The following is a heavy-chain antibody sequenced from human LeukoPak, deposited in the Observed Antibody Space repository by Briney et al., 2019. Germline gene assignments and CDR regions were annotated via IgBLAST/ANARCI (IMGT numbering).Heavy chain of an antibody. J-gene: IGHJ4*02. CDR2: ISGSGGAT. D-gene: IGHD3-3*01. CDR1: GFAFANYA. CDR3: VREIGEVKLYYFDY. Sequence: GGSLRLSCAASGFAFANYAMSWVRQAPGKGLEWVSIISGSGGATYYADSVKGRFTIARDNAKNSLYLQMHSLRAEDTAIYYCVREIGEVKLYYFDYWGQGTLVTVSS. V-gene: IGHV3-23*01.